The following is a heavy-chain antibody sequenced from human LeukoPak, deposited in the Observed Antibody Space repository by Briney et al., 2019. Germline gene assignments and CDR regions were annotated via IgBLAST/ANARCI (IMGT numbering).Heavy chain of an antibody. CDR2: INPSSNYI. CDR1: GFTLSGYG. V-gene: IGHV3-21*01. Sequence: PGGSPRLSCAASGFTLSGYGMHWVRQAPGKGLEWVSSINPSSNYIYYTDSVKGRFTVSRDNAKNSLFLQMNSLRAEDTAVYYCARDHYNILTGYFSYWGQGTLVAVSS. D-gene: IGHD3-9*01. J-gene: IGHJ4*02. CDR3: ARDHYNILTGYFSY.